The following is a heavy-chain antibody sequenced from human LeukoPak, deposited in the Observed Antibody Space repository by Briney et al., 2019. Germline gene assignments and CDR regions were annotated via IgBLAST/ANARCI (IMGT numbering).Heavy chain of an antibody. D-gene: IGHD6-19*01. CDR1: GYTFTRFY. J-gene: IGHJ4*02. V-gene: IGHV1-46*01. CDR3: ARHGAVAGTYRVYYFDF. CDR2: INPSGGST. Sequence: ASVKVSCKAFGYTFTRFYVHWVRQAPGQGLEWMGIINPSGGSTSYAQRFQGSVTMTRDTSTSTVYMELSSLRFEDTAVYYCARHGAVAGTYRVYYFDFWGQGTPVTVSS.